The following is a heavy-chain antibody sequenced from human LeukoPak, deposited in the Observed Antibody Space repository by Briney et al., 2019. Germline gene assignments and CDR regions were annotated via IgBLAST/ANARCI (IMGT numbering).Heavy chain of an antibody. D-gene: IGHD2-15*01. J-gene: IGHJ4*02. CDR1: GYTFTAYS. V-gene: IGHV1-2*02. Sequence: ASVKVSCKASGYTFTAYSMHWVRQAPGQGLEWMGWINPNSGSTDCAQRFQGRVTMTRDTSITMLYMEMSSLTPDDTAVYYCARAGYCSDGKCYTFDYWGQGTLVTVSS. CDR2: INPNSGST. CDR3: ARAGYCSDGKCYTFDY.